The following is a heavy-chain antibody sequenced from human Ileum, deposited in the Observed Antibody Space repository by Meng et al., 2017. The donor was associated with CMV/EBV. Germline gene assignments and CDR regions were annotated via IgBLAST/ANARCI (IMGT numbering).Heavy chain of an antibody. Sequence: GFYSSWILQHPGKRLECIGYIYNNGTTFSTPSLKSRTTLSGDTSQHQFSLKLSSLTAADTAVYYCARDNKRGKIGSGSYPGGFFDYWGQGVLVTVSS. V-gene: IGHV4-31*02. D-gene: IGHD3-10*01. CDR3: ARDNKRGKIGSGSYPGGFFDY. CDR2: IYNNGTT. J-gene: IGHJ4*02. CDR1: GFY.